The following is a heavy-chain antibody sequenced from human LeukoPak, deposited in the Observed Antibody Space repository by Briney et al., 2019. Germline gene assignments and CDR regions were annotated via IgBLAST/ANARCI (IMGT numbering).Heavy chain of an antibody. Sequence: PGGSLRLSRAHSGFTFSRYWMHWVRPTPGKGLVWVSCISGDGSVTRYADSVQGRFTIARDNTKSTLYLQMHRLRAEDTAVYYCATAGGDGSRMGFDPWGQGTLVTVSS. CDR1: GFTFSRYW. V-gene: IGHV3-74*01. D-gene: IGHD2-15*01. CDR3: ATAGGDGSRMGFDP. J-gene: IGHJ5*02. CDR2: ISGDGSVT.